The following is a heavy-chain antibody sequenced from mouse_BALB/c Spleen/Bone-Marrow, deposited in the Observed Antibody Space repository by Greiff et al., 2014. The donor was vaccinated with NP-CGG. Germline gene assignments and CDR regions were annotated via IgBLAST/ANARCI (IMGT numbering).Heavy chain of an antibody. Sequence: EVKLMESGGGLVKPGGSLKLSCAASGFTFSDYYMYWVRQTPEKRLEWVATISDGGTYTFYPDSVKGRFTVSIDNANNNLYLQMSRLQTEDTAMYYCTRSGKRYGAMDYWGQGTSVTVSS. J-gene: IGHJ4*01. CDR2: ISDGGTYT. V-gene: IGHV5-4*02. CDR3: TRSGKRYGAMDY. CDR1: GFTFSDYY. D-gene: IGHD2-10*02.